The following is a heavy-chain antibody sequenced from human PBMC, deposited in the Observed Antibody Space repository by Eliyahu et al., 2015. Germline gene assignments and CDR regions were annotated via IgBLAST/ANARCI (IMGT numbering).Heavy chain of an antibody. Sequence: QVQLQESGPGLVKPSETLSLTCTVSGXXISSYYWSWIRQPPGKGXEWIGYIYYSGSTNYNPSLKSRVTISVDTSKNQFSLKLSSVTAADTAVYYCARVGGATRNYFDYWGQGTLVTVSS. J-gene: IGHJ4*02. CDR3: ARVGGATRNYFDY. V-gene: IGHV4-59*01. CDR1: GXXISSYY. CDR2: IYYSGST.